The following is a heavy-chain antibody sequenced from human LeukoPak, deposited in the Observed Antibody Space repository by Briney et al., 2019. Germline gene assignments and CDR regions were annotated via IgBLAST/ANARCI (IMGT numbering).Heavy chain of an antibody. CDR3: AKDSRKWFGEEPPDY. V-gene: IGHV3-23*01. Sequence: PGGSLRLSCAASGLTFSSYGMSWVRQAPGKGLEWVSAISGSGAYTYYADSVKGRFTISRDNSKNTLYLQMNSLRAEGTAVYYCAKDSRKWFGEEPPDYWGQGTLVTVSS. D-gene: IGHD3-10*01. CDR1: GLTFSSYG. J-gene: IGHJ4*02. CDR2: ISGSGAYT.